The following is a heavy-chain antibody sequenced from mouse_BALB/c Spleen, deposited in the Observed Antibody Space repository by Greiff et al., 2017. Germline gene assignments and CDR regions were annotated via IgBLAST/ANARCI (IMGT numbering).Heavy chain of an antibody. V-gene: IGHV14-3*02. CDR3: AREEYGSYVGFAY. D-gene: IGHD2-10*02. J-gene: IGHJ3*01. CDR1: GFNIKDTY. CDR2: IDPANGNT. Sequence: EVQLQQSGAELVKPGASVKLSCTASGFNIKDTYMHWVKQRPEQGLEWIGRIDPANGNTKYDPKFQGKATITADTSSNTAYLQLSSLTSEDTAVYYCAREEYGSYVGFAYWGQGTLVTVSA.